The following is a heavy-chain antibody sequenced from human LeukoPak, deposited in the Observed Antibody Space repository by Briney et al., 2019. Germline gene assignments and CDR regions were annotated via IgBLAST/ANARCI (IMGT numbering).Heavy chain of an antibody. CDR1: GYTFTSYD. CDR2: MNPNSGNT. D-gene: IGHD6-19*01. J-gene: IGHJ4*02. V-gene: IGHV1-8*01. CDR3: ARGLLRHSSGSH. Sequence: ASVKVSCKASGYTFTSYDINWVRRATGQGLEWMGWMNPNSGNTGYAQKFQGRVTMTRNTSISTAYMELSSLRSEDTAVYYCARGLLRHSSGSHWGQGTLVTVSS.